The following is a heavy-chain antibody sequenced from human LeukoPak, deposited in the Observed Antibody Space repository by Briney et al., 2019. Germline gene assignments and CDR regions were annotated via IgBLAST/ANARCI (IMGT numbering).Heavy chain of an antibody. J-gene: IGHJ6*03. Sequence: PSQTLSLTCVISGDSISTNRAAWNWLRQSPSRGLEWLGRTYFRSKWYNDYAVSVKSRITISPGTSKNQFSLQLNSVTPGDSAVYYCARAPGVWFGDSLSHIPPRDYYYYYMDVWGKGTTVTVSS. CDR1: GDSISTNRAA. CDR2: TYFRSKWYN. CDR3: ARAPGVWFGDSLSHIPPRDYYYYYMDV. D-gene: IGHD3-10*01. V-gene: IGHV6-1*01.